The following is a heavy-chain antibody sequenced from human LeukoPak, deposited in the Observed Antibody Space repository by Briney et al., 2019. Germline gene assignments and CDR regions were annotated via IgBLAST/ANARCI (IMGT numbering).Heavy chain of an antibody. CDR3: ARGLRQQLVRYYYGMDV. V-gene: IGHV3-21*01. CDR2: ISSSSSYI. Sequence: GGSLRLSCATSGFTFSSYSMNWVRQAPGKGLEWVSSISSSSSYIYYADSVKGRFTISRDNAKNSLYLQMNSLRAEDTAVYYCARGLRQQLVRYYYGMDVWGQGTTVTVSS. D-gene: IGHD6-13*01. CDR1: GFTFSSYS. J-gene: IGHJ6*02.